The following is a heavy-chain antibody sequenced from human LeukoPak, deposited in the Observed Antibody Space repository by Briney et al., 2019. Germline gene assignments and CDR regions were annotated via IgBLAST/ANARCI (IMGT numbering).Heavy chain of an antibody. V-gene: IGHV4-38-2*01. CDR2: ISHSGST. J-gene: IGHJ4*02. CDR1: GYSISSGYY. Sequence: SETLSLTCAVSGYSISSGYYWGWIRQPPVKGLEWNGSISHSGSTYYNRSLKSRVTILVDTSKNQFSLKLNSVTAADTAVYYCAKQLDGVSYLSPDYWGQGTLVTVSS. CDR3: AKQLDGVSYLSPDY. D-gene: IGHD1-26*01.